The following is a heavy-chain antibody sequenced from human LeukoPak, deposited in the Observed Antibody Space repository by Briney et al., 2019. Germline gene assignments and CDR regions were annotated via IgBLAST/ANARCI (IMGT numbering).Heavy chain of an antibody. CDR1: GGSMSPYH. J-gene: IGHJ5*02. D-gene: IGHD2-21*02. CDR2: IYYSGST. CDR3: ARTPSDWPSP. Sequence: SETLSLTCTVSGGSMSPYHWGWIRQPPGKGLEWTGYIYYSGSTNYNPSLKSRVTISVDTSKNQFSLKLSSVTAADTAVYYCARTPSDWPSPWGQGTLVTVSS. V-gene: IGHV4-59*12.